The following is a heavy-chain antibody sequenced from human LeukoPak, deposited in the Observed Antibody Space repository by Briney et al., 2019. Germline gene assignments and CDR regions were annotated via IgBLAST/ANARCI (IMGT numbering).Heavy chain of an antibody. CDR3: ARVHPGYKSAFLRAFDM. CDR2: IITYNGNT. D-gene: IGHD1-14*01. CDR1: GYTFTTYG. V-gene: IGHV1-18*01. J-gene: IGHJ3*02. Sequence: ASVKVSCKASGYTFTTYGISWVRQAPGQGLEWMGYIITYNGNTSYAQKFRGRVTITRDTSESIAYMELSGLRSDDTAVYYCARVHPGYKSAFLRAFDMWGQGTMVIVSS.